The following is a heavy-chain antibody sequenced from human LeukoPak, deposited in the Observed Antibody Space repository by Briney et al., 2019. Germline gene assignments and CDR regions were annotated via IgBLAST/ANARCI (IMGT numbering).Heavy chain of an antibody. CDR1: EFTFRNYG. Sequence: GGSLRLSCAASEFTFRNYGMHWVRQAPGKGLEWVAFIYYDGMEKYYADSVKGRFTISRDNSKNALYLEMDSLRAGDTALYYCAKASGSSYPYYYMDVWGKGTTVTVSS. D-gene: IGHD1-26*01. CDR2: IYYDGMEK. CDR3: AKASGSSYPYYYMDV. J-gene: IGHJ6*03. V-gene: IGHV3-30*02.